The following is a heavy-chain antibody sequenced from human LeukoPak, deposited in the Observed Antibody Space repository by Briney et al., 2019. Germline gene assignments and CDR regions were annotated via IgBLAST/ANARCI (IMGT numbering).Heavy chain of an antibody. D-gene: IGHD5/OR15-5a*01. V-gene: IGHV1-2*02. J-gene: IGHJ4*02. Sequence: ASMKVSCKASGYTFTGYYMHWVRQAPGQGLEWMGWINPNSGGTNYAQKFQGRVTMTRDTSISTAYMELSRLRSDDTAVYYCARAPYLRSLVYYWGQGTLVTVSS. CDR3: ARAPYLRSLVYY. CDR2: INPNSGGT. CDR1: GYTFTGYY.